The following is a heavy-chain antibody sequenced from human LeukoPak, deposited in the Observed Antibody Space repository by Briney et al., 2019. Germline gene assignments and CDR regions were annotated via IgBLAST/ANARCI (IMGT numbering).Heavy chain of an antibody. Sequence: GSLRLSCAYAGFISSNYCMSVRRQAPGKGLEWVSGISSGGHDATFYADSVKGRFTVSRDSSKNTQYLQMNFLRVEDTALYYCAEDGLCESTRTYISHANDWGQGTLVTVSS. CDR3: AEDGLCESTRTYISHAND. J-gene: IGHJ1*01. D-gene: IGHD2-2*01. V-gene: IGHV3-23*01. CDR1: GFISSNYC. CDR2: ISSGGHDAT.